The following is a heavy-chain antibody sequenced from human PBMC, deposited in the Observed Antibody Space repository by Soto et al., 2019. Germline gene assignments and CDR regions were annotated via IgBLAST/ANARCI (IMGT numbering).Heavy chain of an antibody. D-gene: IGHD6-13*01. J-gene: IGHJ1*01. CDR2: INHSGST. CDR1: GGCFWSSY. CDR3: AKSNKDYSISLWPD. Sequence: SADLSLTCAVCGGCFWSSYLTGFRQPPGKGLEWIGEINHSGSTNYNPSLKSRVTISVDTSKNQFSLKLSSVTAADTAVYYCAKSNKDYSISLWPDWGQGTLVTVSS. V-gene: IGHV4-34*01.